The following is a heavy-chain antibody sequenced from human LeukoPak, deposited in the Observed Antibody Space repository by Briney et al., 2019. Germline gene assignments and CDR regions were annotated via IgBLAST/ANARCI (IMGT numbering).Heavy chain of an antibody. CDR2: IWYDGSNK. V-gene: IGHV3-33*06. CDR1: GFTFSSYG. CDR3: AKSQYYDFWSGYPT. D-gene: IGHD3-3*01. J-gene: IGHJ4*02. Sequence: GGSLRLSCAASGFTFSSYGMHWVRQAPGKGLEWVAVIWYDGSNKYYADSVKGRFTISRDNSKNTLYLQMNSLRAEDTAVYYCAKSQYYDFWSGYPTWGQGTLVTVSS.